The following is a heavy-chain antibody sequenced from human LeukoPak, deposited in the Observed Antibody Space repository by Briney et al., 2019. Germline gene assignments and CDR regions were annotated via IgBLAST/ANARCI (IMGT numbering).Heavy chain of an antibody. D-gene: IGHD3-22*01. CDR3: ARAGNSSGYFFYFDY. CDR2: FFYSGST. V-gene: IGHV4-61*01. Sequence: SETLSLACTVSGGSVSSGSYYWSWIRQPPGKGLEWIGYFFYSGSTNYNPSLKSRVTISVDTSKNQFSLKLSSVTAADTAVYYCARAGNSSGYFFYFDYWGQGTLVTVSS. J-gene: IGHJ4*02. CDR1: GGSVSSGSYY.